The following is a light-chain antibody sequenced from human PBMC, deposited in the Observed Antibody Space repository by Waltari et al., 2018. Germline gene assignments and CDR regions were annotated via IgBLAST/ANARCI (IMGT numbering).Light chain of an antibody. Sequence: QSALTQPASVSGSPGQSITISCTGSGTDVGRYNYVSWYQHYPDKAPRLMIYDVTNRPSGVSDRFSGSKSGNTASLTISGLQPEDEADYYCASYIAANTLVFGGGTRLTVV. V-gene: IGLV2-14*03. CDR3: ASYIAANTLV. CDR2: DVT. J-gene: IGLJ3*02. CDR1: GTDVGRYNY.